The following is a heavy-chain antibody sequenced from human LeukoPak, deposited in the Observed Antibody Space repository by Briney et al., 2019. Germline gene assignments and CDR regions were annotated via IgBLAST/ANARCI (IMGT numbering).Heavy chain of an antibody. CDR1: GGSFSGYY. CDR3: ARCYRYYYGSGSYALDY. CDR2: INHSGST. V-gene: IGHV4-34*01. J-gene: IGHJ4*02. D-gene: IGHD3-10*01. Sequence: SETLSLTCAVYGGSFSGYYWSWIRQPPGKGLEWIGEINHSGSTNYNPSLKSRVTISVDTSKNQFSLKLSSVTAADTAVYYCARCYRYYYGSGSYALDYWGQGTLVTVSS.